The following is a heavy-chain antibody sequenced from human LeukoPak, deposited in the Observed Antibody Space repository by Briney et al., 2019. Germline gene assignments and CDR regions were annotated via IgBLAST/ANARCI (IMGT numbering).Heavy chain of an antibody. J-gene: IGHJ4*02. CDR3: ARVGGGYDFGY. V-gene: IGHV3-53*01. CDR1: GFTVSSNY. CDR2: IYSGGST. D-gene: IGHD5-12*01. Sequence: GGSLRLSCAASGFTVSSNYTSWVRQAPGKGLEWVSVIYSGGSTYYADSVKGRFTVSRDNSKNTLYLQMNSLRAEDTAVYYCARVGGGYDFGYWGQGTLVTVSS.